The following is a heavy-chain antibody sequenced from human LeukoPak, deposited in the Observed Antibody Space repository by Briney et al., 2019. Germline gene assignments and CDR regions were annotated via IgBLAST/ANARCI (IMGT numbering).Heavy chain of an antibody. D-gene: IGHD5-12*01. CDR2: INPNRGGT. Sequence: GASVTVSYTASGHTLTVYYMHWVRQAPRQGREWMGWINPNRGGTNYAQKFEARVTMTRDTSISTAYMELSRLRSNDTAVYYCARDPNIVDPEPNWFDPWGQGTLVTVSS. V-gene: IGHV1-2*02. CDR1: GHTLTVYY. CDR3: ARDPNIVDPEPNWFDP. J-gene: IGHJ5*02.